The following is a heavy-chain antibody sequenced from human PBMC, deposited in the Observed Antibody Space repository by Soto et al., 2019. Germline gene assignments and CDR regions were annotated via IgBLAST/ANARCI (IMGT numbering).Heavy chain of an antibody. CDR2: IMPVFGTA. CDR1: GGSFRNYG. Sequence: QVQLVQSGAEVKKPGSSVRVSCKVSGGSFRNYGITWVRQSPGQGLEWMGGIMPVFGTAVYAQKFQGRVTISADELTTTASLERSSLSSDDTAVYFCARARDYDLLTAREYALDVWGQGTTVTV. CDR3: ARARDYDLLTAREYALDV. D-gene: IGHD3-9*01. J-gene: IGHJ6*02. V-gene: IGHV1-69*01.